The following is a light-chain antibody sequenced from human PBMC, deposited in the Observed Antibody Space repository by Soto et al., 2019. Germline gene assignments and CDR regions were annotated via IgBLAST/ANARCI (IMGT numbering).Light chain of an antibody. CDR3: CSYAGSSTYV. CDR2: DVT. Sequence: QSVLTQPASVSGSPGQSITISCTGTSSDVGAYNHVSWYQRHPGKAPKLMIYDVTNRPSGVSNRFSGSKSGNTASLTISGLQAEDEADYYCCSYAGSSTYVFGSGTKVTVL. V-gene: IGLV2-23*02. J-gene: IGLJ1*01. CDR1: SSDVGAYNH.